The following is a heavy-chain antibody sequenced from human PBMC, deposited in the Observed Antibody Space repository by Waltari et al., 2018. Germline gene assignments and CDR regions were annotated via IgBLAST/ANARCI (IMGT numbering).Heavy chain of an antibody. D-gene: IGHD2-15*01. V-gene: IGHV1-24*01. J-gene: IGHJ5*02. CDR2: FEPEYGES. Sequence: QVQLVQSGAEVKKPGASVKVSCRVSGYSLTESALHWVRQAPGKGLEWLGGFEPEYGESVYAQEFKGRVTMTEDTSKDTAYMELSSLTYEDTAVYYCTRDRVGYCSGGTCYSRWFDPWGQGTLVTVSS. CDR1: GYSLTESA. CDR3: TRDRVGYCSGGTCYSRWFDP.